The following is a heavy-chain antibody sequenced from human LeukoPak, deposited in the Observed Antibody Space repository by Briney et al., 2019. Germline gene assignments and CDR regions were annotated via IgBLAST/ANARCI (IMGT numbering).Heavy chain of an antibody. V-gene: IGHV3-23*01. D-gene: IGHD3-22*01. CDR2: ISGSGGST. CDR3: AKPTVVVITYDAFDI. J-gene: IGHJ3*02. CDR1: GFTFSSYG. Sequence: GGTLRLSCAASGFTFSSYGMSWVRQAPGKGLEWVSAISGSGGSTYYADSVKGRFTISRDNSKNTLYLQMNSLRAEDTAVYYCAKPTVVVITYDAFDIWGQGTMVTVSS.